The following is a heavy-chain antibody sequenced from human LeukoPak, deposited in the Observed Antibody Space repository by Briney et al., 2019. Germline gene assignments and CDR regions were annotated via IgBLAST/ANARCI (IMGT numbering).Heavy chain of an antibody. V-gene: IGHV1-69*05. D-gene: IGHD6-13*01. J-gene: IGHJ3*02. Sequence: SVKVSCKASGGTFSSYAISWVRQAPGQGLEWMGGIIPIFGTANYAQKFQGRVTITTDESTSTAYMELSSLRSEDTAVYYCARDRLDSSSWYRGAFDIWGQGTMVTVSS. CDR2: IIPIFGTA. CDR1: GGTFSSYA. CDR3: ARDRLDSSSWYRGAFDI.